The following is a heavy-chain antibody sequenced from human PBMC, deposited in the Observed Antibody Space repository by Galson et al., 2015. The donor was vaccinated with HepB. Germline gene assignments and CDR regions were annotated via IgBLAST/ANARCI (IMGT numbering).Heavy chain of an antibody. V-gene: IGHV4-39*01. D-gene: IGHD3-9*01. Sequence: LSLTCTVSGGSISSSSYYWGWIRQPPGKGLEWIGSIYYSGSTYYNPSLKSRVTISVDTSKNQFSLKLSSVTAADTAVYYCASRGSYDILTGYYIANYFDYWGQGTLVTVSS. CDR3: ASRGSYDILTGYYIANYFDY. CDR1: GGSISSSSYY. CDR2: IYYSGST. J-gene: IGHJ4*02.